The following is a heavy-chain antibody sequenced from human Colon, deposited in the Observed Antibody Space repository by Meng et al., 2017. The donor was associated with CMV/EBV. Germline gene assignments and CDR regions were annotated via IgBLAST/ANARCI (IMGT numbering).Heavy chain of an antibody. D-gene: IGHD6-13*01. V-gene: IGHV1-46*01. CDR3: ARDPAAAHTGAYFDL. CDR1: GYSLTTNY. J-gene: IGHJ4*02. CDR2: IKPSNGAT. Sequence: ASVKVSCKASGYSLTTNYIHWMRQAPGQGFEWMGIIKPSNGATSYAQKFQGTITMTRDTSTGTVYLELRSLKYEDTAVYHCARDPAAAHTGAYFDLWGQGTPVTVSS.